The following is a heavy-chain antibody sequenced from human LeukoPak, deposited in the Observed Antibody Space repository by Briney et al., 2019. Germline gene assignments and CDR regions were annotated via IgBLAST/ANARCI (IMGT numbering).Heavy chain of an antibody. D-gene: IGHD3-22*01. CDR3: AILPHQITMIVGDFDY. J-gene: IGHJ4*02. Sequence: AGGSLRLSCAASGFTFSSYWMSWVRQAPGKGLEWVAFIRYDGSNKYYADSVKGRFTISRDNSKNTLYLQMNSLRAEDTAVYYCAILPHQITMIVGDFDYWGQGTLVTVSS. CDR1: GFTFSSYW. V-gene: IGHV3-30*02. CDR2: IRYDGSNK.